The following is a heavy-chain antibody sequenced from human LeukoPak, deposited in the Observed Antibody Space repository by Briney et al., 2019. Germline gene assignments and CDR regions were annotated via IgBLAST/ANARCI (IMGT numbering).Heavy chain of an antibody. Sequence: GGSLRLSCAASGFTFSGYWMTWVRQAPGKGLEWVANIKQDGSEKYYVDSVKGRFTVSRDNAKNSLYLQMNSLRAEDTAVYYCARGRGAGSTYYYYMDVWGKGATVTISS. CDR3: ARGRGAGSTYYYYMDV. V-gene: IGHV3-7*01. CDR2: IKQDGSEK. J-gene: IGHJ6*03. D-gene: IGHD3-10*01. CDR1: GFTFSGYW.